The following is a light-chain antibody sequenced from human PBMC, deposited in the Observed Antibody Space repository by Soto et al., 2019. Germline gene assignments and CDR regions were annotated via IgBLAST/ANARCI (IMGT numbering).Light chain of an antibody. J-gene: IGKJ3*01. CDR1: HDIGNS. CDR3: QKYNGAPPLFT. CDR2: AAS. V-gene: IGKV1-27*01. Sequence: DIQMTQSPSSLSASVGDRVTITCRAGHDIGNSLAWYQQKPGQVPKLVIFAASTLQSGVPSRFSGSGSGTDITLTINSLQPEDVATYYCQKYNGAPPLFTFDPGTKVDIK.